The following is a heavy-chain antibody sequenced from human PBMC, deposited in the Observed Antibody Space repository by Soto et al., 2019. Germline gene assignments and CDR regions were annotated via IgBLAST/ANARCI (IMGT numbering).Heavy chain of an antibody. CDR1: GGSISSYY. CDR2: IYTSGST. CDR3: ARSASSSSWGSLDAFDS. V-gene: IGHV4-4*07. D-gene: IGHD2-2*01. Sequence: SLTLSLPCTVSGGSISSYYWSWIRQPAGKGLEWIGRIYTSGSTNYNPSLKSRVTMSVDTSKKQFSLKLSSVTAGDTAVYHCARSASSSSWGSLDAFDSWGQGTMVAVS. J-gene: IGHJ3*02.